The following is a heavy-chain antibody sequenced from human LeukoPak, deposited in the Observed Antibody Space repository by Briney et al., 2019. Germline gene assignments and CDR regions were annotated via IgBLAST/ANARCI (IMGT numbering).Heavy chain of an antibody. Sequence: AGGSLRLSCTASGFTFSSFSMNWIRQAPGKGPEWVSLITSTSGHIFYADSVKGRSTMSRDNAKNSLYLQMNSLRAEDTAVYYCARGTSPSYGFPRNWGQGTQVTVSS. CDR2: ITSTSGHI. D-gene: IGHD1-1*01. V-gene: IGHV3-21*01. CDR3: ARGTSPSYGFPRN. CDR1: GFTFSSFS. J-gene: IGHJ4*02.